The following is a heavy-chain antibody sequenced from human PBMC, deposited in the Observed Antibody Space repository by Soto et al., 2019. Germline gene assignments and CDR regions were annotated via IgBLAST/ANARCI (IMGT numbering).Heavy chain of an antibody. CDR3: ARDHYYDFWSGYFS. CDR1: GFTFSSYW. Sequence: GGSLRLSCAASGFTFSSYWMSWVRQAPGKGLEWVANIKQDGSEKYYVDSVKGRFTISRDNAKNSLYLQMKSLRAEDTAVYYCARDHYYDFWSGYFSWGQGTLVTVSS. D-gene: IGHD3-3*01. V-gene: IGHV3-7*01. J-gene: IGHJ5*02. CDR2: IKQDGSEK.